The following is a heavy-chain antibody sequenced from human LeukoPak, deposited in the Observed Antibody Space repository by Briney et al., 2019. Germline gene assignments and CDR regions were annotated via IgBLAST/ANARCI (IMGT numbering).Heavy chain of an antibody. J-gene: IGHJ4*02. CDR2: INPSGGST. CDR3: ARVSQYYATGSPVGDY. V-gene: IGHV1-46*01. Sequence: ASVKVSCKASGYTFTGYYLHWVRQAPGQGLEWMGIINPSGGSTSYAQKFQGRITMTRDTSTSTVYMELSSLRSEDTAVYYCARVSQYYATGSPVGDYWGQGTLVTVSS. D-gene: IGHD3-10*01. CDR1: GYTFTGYY.